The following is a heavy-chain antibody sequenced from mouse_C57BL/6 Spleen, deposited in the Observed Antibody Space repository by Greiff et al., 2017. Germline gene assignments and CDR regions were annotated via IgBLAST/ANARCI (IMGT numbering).Heavy chain of an antibody. Sequence: EVMLVESGGDLVKPGGSLKLSCAASGFTFSSYGMSWVRQTPDKRLEWVATISSGGSYTYYPDSVKGRFTISRDNAKNTLYLQMSSLKSEDTAMYYCAGTMITTGAMDYWGQGTSVTVSS. D-gene: IGHD2-4*01. CDR1: GFTFSSYG. J-gene: IGHJ4*01. V-gene: IGHV5-6*01. CDR3: AGTMITTGAMDY. CDR2: ISSGGSYT.